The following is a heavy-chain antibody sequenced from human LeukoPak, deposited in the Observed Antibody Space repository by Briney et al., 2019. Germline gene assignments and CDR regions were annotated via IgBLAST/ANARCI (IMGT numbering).Heavy chain of an antibody. Sequence: PSETLSLTCAVSGGSLSSSNWWSWVRQPPGKGLEWIGEIYHSGTTNYNPSLKSRVTISVDTSKNQFSLKLSSVTAADTAVYYCARLGSSGYYPDYWGQGTLVTVSS. CDR3: ARLGSSGYYPDY. J-gene: IGHJ4*02. D-gene: IGHD3-22*01. V-gene: IGHV4-4*02. CDR2: IYHSGTT. CDR1: GGSLSSSNW.